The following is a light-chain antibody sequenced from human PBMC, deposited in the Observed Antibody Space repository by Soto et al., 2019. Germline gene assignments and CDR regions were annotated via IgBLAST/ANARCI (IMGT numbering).Light chain of an antibody. CDR2: DAS. Sequence: EVVMTQSPATLSVSPGERATLSCRASQSVSNSLAWYQQKPGQGPRLLIYDASTRATVIPARFSGGGSGTEVTHTIGSLQCVDFAVYFCQQYNSWPPVTWTFGQGTKLEIK. V-gene: IGKV3-15*01. CDR3: QQYNSWPPVTWT. CDR1: QSVSNS. J-gene: IGKJ2*02.